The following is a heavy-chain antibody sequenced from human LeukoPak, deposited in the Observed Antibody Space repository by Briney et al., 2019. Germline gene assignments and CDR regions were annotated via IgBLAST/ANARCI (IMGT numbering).Heavy chain of an antibody. V-gene: IGHV3-11*06. D-gene: IGHD3/OR15-3a*01. J-gene: IGHJ5*02. CDR3: ARDLGLVSNR. CDR2: ITSSSTYT. CDR1: GFTFSDSY. Sequence: PGGSLRLSCAASGFTFSDSYMSWIRQAPGKGLEWVSYITSSSTYTNYADSVKGRFTISRDNSKNTLYLQMNSLRAEDTAVYYCARDLGLVSNRWGQGTLVTVSS.